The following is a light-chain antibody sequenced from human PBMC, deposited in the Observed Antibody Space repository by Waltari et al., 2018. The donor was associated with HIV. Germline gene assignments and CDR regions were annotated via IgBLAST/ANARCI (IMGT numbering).Light chain of an antibody. CDR3: QQYNSDFYT. V-gene: IGKV1-5*03. Sequence: IQLPQSPSILSASVGDRITVTCRASQKVDSWLAWYQQRPGRAPKLLFYKASTLEYGVPARFSGSGSGTNFTLTINSLHPDDFATYYCQQYNSDFYTFGLGT. J-gene: IGKJ2*01. CDR1: QKVDSW. CDR2: KAS.